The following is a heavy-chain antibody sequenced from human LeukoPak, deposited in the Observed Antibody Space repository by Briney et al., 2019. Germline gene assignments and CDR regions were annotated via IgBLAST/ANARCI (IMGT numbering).Heavy chain of an antibody. CDR1: GYSISSGYY. D-gene: IGHD3-22*01. J-gene: IGHJ3*02. V-gene: IGHV4-38-2*02. Sequence: SETLSLTCAVSGYSISSGYYWGWIRQPPGKGLEWIGSIYHSGSTYYNPSLKSRVTISVDTSKNQFSLKLSSVTAADTAVYCCARDLRSGLASIGAFDIWGQGTMVTVSS. CDR2: IYHSGST. CDR3: ARDLRSGLASIGAFDI.